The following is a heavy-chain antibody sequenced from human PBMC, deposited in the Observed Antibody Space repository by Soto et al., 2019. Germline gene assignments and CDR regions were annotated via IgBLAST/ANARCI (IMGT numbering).Heavy chain of an antibody. V-gene: IGHV4-31*03. CDR1: GGSISSGGYY. D-gene: IGHD5-12*01. Sequence: QVQLQESGPGLVKPSQTLSLTCTVSGGSISSGGYYWSWIRQHPGKGLEWIGYIYYSGSTYYNPSLKRRVTISVDTSKHQFSLKLSSVTAADTAVYYCAREEGGGYDHRWFDPWGQGTLVTVSS. CDR2: IYYSGST. J-gene: IGHJ5*02. CDR3: AREEGGGYDHRWFDP.